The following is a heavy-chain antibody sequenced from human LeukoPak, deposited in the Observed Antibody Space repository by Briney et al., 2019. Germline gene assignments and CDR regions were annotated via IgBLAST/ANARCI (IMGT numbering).Heavy chain of an antibody. J-gene: IGHJ4*02. CDR1: GGSSSGYY. Sequence: SETLSLTCAVYGGSSSGYYWSWIRQPPGKGLEWIGEINHSGSTNYNPSLKSRVTISVDTSKNQFSLKLSSVTAADTAVYYCARAIWFGESRFDYWGQGTLVTVSS. CDR3: ARAIWFGESRFDY. CDR2: INHSGST. V-gene: IGHV4-34*01. D-gene: IGHD3-10*01.